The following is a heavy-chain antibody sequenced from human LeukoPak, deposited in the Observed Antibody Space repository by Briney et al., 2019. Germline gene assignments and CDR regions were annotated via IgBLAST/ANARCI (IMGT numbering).Heavy chain of an antibody. CDR1: GGSISSSSYY. CDR3: AREDRSYNWNSVDAFDI. J-gene: IGHJ3*02. D-gene: IGHD1-7*01. V-gene: IGHV4-39*07. CDR2: IYYSGST. Sequence: PSETLSLTCTVSGGSISSSSYYWGWIRQPPGKGLEWIGSIYYSGSTYYNPSLKSRVTISVDTSKNQFSLKLSSVTAADTAVYYCAREDRSYNWNSVDAFDIWGQGTMVTVSS.